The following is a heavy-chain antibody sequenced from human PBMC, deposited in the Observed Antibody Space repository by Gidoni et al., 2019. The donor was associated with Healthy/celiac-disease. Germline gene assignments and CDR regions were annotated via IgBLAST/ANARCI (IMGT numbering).Heavy chain of an antibody. CDR3: ARDPASGSNYDYVWGRLHYYYYGMDV. Sequence: QVQLVQSGAEVKKPGASVKVSCKASGYTFTSYGISWVRQAPGQGLEWMGWISAYNGNTNYAQKLQGRVTMTTDTSTSTAYMELRSLRSDDTAVYYCARDPASGSNYDYVWGRLHYYYYGMDVWGQGTTVTVSS. D-gene: IGHD3-16*01. V-gene: IGHV1-18*01. CDR2: ISAYNGNT. J-gene: IGHJ6*02. CDR1: GYTFTSYG.